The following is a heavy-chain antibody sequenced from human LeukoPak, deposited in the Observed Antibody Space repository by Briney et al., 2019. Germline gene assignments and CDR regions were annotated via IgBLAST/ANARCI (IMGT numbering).Heavy chain of an antibody. D-gene: IGHD3-9*01. J-gene: IGHJ3*02. CDR3: AKDISYYDILTGYYGGAFDI. V-gene: IGHV3-23*01. CDR1: GFTFSSYG. CDR2: ISGSGGST. Sequence: GGSLRLSCAASGFTFSSYGMSWVRQAPGKWLEWVSAISGSGGSTYYADSVKGRFTISRDNSKNTLYLQMNSLRAEDTAVYYCAKDISYYDILTGYYGGAFDIWGQGTMVTVSS.